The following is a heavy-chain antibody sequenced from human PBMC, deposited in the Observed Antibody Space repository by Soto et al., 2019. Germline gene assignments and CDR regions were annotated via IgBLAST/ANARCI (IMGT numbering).Heavy chain of an antibody. CDR2: IYYSGST. CDR3: ARGSVVAATLFDY. CDR1: GGSISSYY. D-gene: IGHD2-15*01. J-gene: IGHJ4*02. V-gene: IGHV4-59*12. Sequence: ASGTLSLTCTVSGGSISSYYWSWIRQPPGKGLEWIGYIYYSGSTNYNPSLKSRVTISVDTSKNQFSLKLSSVTAADTAVYYCARGSVVAATLFDYWGQGTLVTVSS.